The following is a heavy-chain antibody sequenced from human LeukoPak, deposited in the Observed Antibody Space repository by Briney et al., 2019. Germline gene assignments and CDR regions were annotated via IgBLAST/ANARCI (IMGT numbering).Heavy chain of an antibody. CDR1: GGSISSTSYY. CDR3: ATSYYQYFRF. V-gene: IGHV4-39*01. CDR2: FDYSGST. Sequence: PSETLSLTCTVSGGSISSTSYYWGWIRRPPGKGLEWIGTFDYSGSTYYNPSLKSRVTISVDTSKNQFSLKLSSVTAADTAVYYCATSYYQYFRFWGQGTLVTVSS. J-gene: IGHJ1*01. D-gene: IGHD1-26*01.